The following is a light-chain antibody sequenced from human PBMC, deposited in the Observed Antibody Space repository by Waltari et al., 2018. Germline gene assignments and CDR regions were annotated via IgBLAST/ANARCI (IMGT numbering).Light chain of an antibody. CDR2: WSS. J-gene: IGKJ1*01. Sequence: DIVMTQSPDSLAVSLGERATINCKSSQSILFRSTNKNYLAWYQQKSGQPPKLLIYWSSTRESGVPDLFSGSGSGTDFTLTISRLQAEDVAVYYCQQYYSTPQTFGQGTKVEMK. CDR1: QSILFRSTNKNY. V-gene: IGKV4-1*01. CDR3: QQYYSTPQT.